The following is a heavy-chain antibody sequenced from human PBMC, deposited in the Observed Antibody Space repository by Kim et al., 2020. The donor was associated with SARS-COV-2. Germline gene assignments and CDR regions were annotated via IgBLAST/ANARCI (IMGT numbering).Heavy chain of an antibody. Sequence: ASVKVSCKASGYTFTSYGISWVRQAPGQGLEWMGWISAYNGNTNYAQKLQGRVTMTTDTSTSTAYMELRSLRSDDTAVYYCARDGSYSSGWYRVYYYYGMDVWGQGTTVTVSS. D-gene: IGHD6-19*01. J-gene: IGHJ6*02. CDR3: ARDGSYSSGWYRVYYYYGMDV. CDR2: ISAYNGNT. CDR1: GYTFTSYG. V-gene: IGHV1-18*01.